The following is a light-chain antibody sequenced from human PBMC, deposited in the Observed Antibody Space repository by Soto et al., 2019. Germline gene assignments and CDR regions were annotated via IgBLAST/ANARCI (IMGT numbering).Light chain of an antibody. CDR3: SSYTSTNTQV. V-gene: IGLV2-14*01. Sequence: QSVLTQPASVSGSPGQSITISCTGTNSDVGAYKYVSWYQQHPGKAPKLMIYEVSNRPSGVSNRFSGSKSGNTASVTISGLQAEDEADYYCSSYTSTNTQVFGTGTKVTVL. J-gene: IGLJ1*01. CDR2: EVS. CDR1: NSDVGAYKY.